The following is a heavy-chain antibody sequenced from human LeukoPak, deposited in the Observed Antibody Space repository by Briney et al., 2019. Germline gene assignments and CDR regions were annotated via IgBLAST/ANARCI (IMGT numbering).Heavy chain of an antibody. CDR1: GGTFSSYA. V-gene: IGHV1-69*13. CDR3: ARAGAAVDNWFDP. J-gene: IGHJ5*02. CDR2: IIPIFGTA. Sequence: ASVKVSFTASGGTFSSYAISWVRQAPGQGLEWMGGIIPIFGTANYAQKFQGRVTITADESTSTAYMELSSLRSEDTAVYYCARAGAAVDNWFDPWGQGTLVTVSS. D-gene: IGHD6-19*01.